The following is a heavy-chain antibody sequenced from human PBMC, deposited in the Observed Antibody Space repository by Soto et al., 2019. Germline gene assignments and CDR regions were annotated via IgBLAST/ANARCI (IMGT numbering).Heavy chain of an antibody. CDR2: ISYDGSNK. D-gene: IGHD3-3*01. Sequence: GGSLRLSCAASGFTFSSYGMHWVRQAPGKGLEWVAVISYDGSNKYYADSVKGRFTISRDNSKNTLYLQMNSLRAEDTAVYYCAKEYDFWSGSDYWGQGTLVTVSS. CDR1: GFTFSSYG. J-gene: IGHJ4*02. V-gene: IGHV3-30*18. CDR3: AKEYDFWSGSDY.